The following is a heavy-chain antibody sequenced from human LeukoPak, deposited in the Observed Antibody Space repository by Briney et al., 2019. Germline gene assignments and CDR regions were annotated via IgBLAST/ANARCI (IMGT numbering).Heavy chain of an antibody. J-gene: IGHJ4*02. D-gene: IGHD3-22*01. CDR1: GFSFSSYD. Sequence: PGGSLRLSCAGSGFSFSSYDMHWVRQAPGKGLGGMAFIRYDGSNKYYADSVKGRFTISRDNSKNTLYLQMNSLRAEDTAVYYRAKYYYDSSGYYRSIDYWGQGTLVTVSS. CDR3: AKYYYDSSGYYRSIDY. CDR2: IRYDGSNK. V-gene: IGHV3-30*02.